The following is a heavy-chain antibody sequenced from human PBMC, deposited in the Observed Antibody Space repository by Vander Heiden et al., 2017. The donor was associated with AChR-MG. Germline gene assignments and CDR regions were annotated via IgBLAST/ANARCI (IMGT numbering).Heavy chain of an antibody. CDR3: ASFAGELGDI. CDR2: IYYSGST. CDR1: GGSISSRSYY. V-gene: IGHV4-39*01. D-gene: IGHD3-10*01. J-gene: IGHJ3*02. Sequence: QLQLQESGPGLVKPSETLSLTCTVSGGSISSRSYYWGWTRQPPGKGLEWIGSIYYSGSTYYNPSLKSRVTISVDTSKNQFSLKLSSVTAADTAVYYCASFAGELGDIWGQGTMVTVSS.